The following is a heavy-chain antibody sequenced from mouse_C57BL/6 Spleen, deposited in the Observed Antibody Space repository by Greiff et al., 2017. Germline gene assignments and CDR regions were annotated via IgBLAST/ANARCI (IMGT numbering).Heavy chain of an antibody. CDR2: ISSGSSTI. CDR1: GFAFSDYG. Sequence: EVQLVESGGGLVKPGGSLKLSCAASGFAFSDYGMHWVRQAPEKGLEWVAYISSGSSTIDYADTVKGRFTLSRDNAKNTLFLQMTSLRSEDTAMYYCARPFITTGYAMDYWGQGTSVTVSS. J-gene: IGHJ4*01. CDR3: ARPFITTGYAMDY. V-gene: IGHV5-17*01. D-gene: IGHD1-1*01.